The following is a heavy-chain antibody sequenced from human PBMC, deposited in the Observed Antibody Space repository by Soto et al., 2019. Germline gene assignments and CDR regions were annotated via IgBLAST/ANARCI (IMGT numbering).Heavy chain of an antibody. D-gene: IGHD4-17*01. Sequence: TSETLSLTCTVSGGSISSSSNHWGWIRQPPGNGLEWIGNNSENTYYNPSLKSRVTISVDTSKNQFSLRLTSVTAADTAVYYCATHPPYGPLDHWGQGTLVTVSS. CDR1: GGSISSSSNH. J-gene: IGHJ4*02. CDR3: ATHPPYGPLDH. CDR2: NSENT. V-gene: IGHV4-39*01.